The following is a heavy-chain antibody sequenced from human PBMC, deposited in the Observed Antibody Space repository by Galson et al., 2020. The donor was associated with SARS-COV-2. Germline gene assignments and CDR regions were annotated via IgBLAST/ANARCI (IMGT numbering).Heavy chain of an antibody. CDR1: GFTFSDYY. CDR2: ISSIGSTI. J-gene: IGHJ4*02. CDR3: ARSVEKAAAGGY. D-gene: IGHD6-13*01. Sequence: NSGGSLRLSCAASGFTFSDYYMSWIRQAPGKGLEWVLYISSIGSTIYYADSVKGRLTIPRDNAKNSLYLQMNSLRAEDTAVYSCARSVEKAAAGGYWGQGTLVTVSS. V-gene: IGHV3-11*04.